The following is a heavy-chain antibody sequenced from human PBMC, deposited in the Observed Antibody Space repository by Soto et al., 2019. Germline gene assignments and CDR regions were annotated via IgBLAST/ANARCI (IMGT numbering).Heavy chain of an antibody. Sequence: SVKVSCKASGGTFSSYAISWVRQAPGQGLEWMGGIIPIFGTANYAQKFQGRVTITADESTSTAYMELSSLRSEDTAVYYCARELGSGDYRTTKKILVGNWFDPWGQGTLVTVSS. V-gene: IGHV1-69*13. CDR2: IIPIFGTA. CDR3: ARELGSGDYRTTKKILVGNWFDP. D-gene: IGHD4-17*01. CDR1: GGTFSSYA. J-gene: IGHJ5*02.